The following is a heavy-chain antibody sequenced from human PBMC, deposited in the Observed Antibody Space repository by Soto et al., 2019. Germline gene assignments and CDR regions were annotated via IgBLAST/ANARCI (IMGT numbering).Heavy chain of an antibody. Sequence: GGSLRLSCAASGFTFSSYAMSWVRQAPGKGLEWVSAISGSGGSTYYADSVKGRFTISRDNSKNTLYLQMNSLRAEDTAVYYCAKDTSGWYIGPSFDYWGQGTLVTVSS. J-gene: IGHJ4*02. D-gene: IGHD6-19*01. CDR1: GFTFSSYA. V-gene: IGHV3-23*01. CDR2: ISGSGGST. CDR3: AKDTSGWYIGPSFDY.